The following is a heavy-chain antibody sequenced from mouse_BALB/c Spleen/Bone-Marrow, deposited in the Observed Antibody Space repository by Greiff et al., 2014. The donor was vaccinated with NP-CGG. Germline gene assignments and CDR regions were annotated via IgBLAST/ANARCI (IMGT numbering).Heavy chain of an antibody. CDR2: IDPETGGT. J-gene: IGHJ2*01. CDR1: GYTFTDYE. V-gene: IGHV1-15*01. D-gene: IGHD1-2*01. CDR3: ARWGLITTAPFDY. Sequence: QVHVKQSGAELVRPGASVTLSCKASGYTFTDYEMHWVKQTPVHGLEWIGAIDPETGGTAYNQKFKGKATLTADKSSSTAYMELRSLTSGDSAVYYCARWGLITTAPFDYWGQGTTLTVSS.